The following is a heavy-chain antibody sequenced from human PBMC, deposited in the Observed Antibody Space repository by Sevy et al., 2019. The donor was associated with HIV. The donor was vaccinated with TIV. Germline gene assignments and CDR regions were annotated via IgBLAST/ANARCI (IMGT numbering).Heavy chain of an antibody. CDR2: IYYSGST. CDR3: ARVQMTFDSHNWFDP. V-gene: IGHV4-39*01. D-gene: IGHD2-15*01. CDR1: DGSISSSSYY. Sequence: SETLSLTCTVSDGSISSSSYYWGWIRQPPGKGLEWIGSIYYSGSTYYNPSLKSRVTISVDTSKNQFSLKLSSVTAADTAVYYCARVQMTFDSHNWFDPWGQGTLVTVSS. J-gene: IGHJ5*02.